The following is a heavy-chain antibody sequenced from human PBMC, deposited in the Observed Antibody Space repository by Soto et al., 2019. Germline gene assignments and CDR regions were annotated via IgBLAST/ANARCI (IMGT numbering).Heavy chain of an antibody. D-gene: IGHD3-22*01. J-gene: IGHJ5*02. CDR2: INHSGST. Sequence: PSETLSLTCAVYGGSSSGYYWSWIRQPPGKGLEWIGEINHSGSTNYNPSLKSRVTISVDTSKNQFSLKLSSVTAADTAVYYCARDRRYYDKNWFDPWGQGTLVTVSS. CDR3: ARDRRYYDKNWFDP. CDR1: GGSSSGYY. V-gene: IGHV4-34*01.